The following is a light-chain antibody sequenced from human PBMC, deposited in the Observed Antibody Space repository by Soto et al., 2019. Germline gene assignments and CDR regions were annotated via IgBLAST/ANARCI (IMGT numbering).Light chain of an antibody. CDR2: EVN. CDR3: GSLAATDNVA. V-gene: IGLV2-8*01. J-gene: IGLJ2*01. CDR1: SSDVGAYNY. Sequence: QSALTQPPSASGSPGQSVTISCTGTSSDVGAYNYVCWYQQHPGKDPQLMIYEVNMRPSGVPDRFSGSKSGTTASRTVSGLQAGDEADYYCGSLAATDNVAFGGGTKHTVL.